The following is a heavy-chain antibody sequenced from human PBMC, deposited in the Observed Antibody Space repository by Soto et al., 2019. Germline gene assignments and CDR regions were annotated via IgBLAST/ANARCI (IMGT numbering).Heavy chain of an antibody. CDR3: ARDPTQREAAAEFAY. CDR2: INPNSGGT. CDR1: GYNFNAFY. J-gene: IGHJ4*02. Sequence: ASVKVSCKTSGYNFNAFYIHWVRQAPGQGLEWMGWINPNSGGTKFAQRFQGRVTMTRDTSINTTYMEVTSLTSDDTAMYFCARDPTQREAAAEFAYWGQGSLVTVSS. V-gene: IGHV1-2*02. D-gene: IGHD6-13*01.